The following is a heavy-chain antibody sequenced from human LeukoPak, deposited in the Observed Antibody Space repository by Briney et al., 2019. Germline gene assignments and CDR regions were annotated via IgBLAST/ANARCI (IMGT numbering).Heavy chain of an antibody. CDR1: GGSFSGYY. Sequence: SETLSLTCAVYGGSFSGYYWSWIRQPPGKGLEWIGEINHSGSTNYNPSLKSRVTISVDTSKNQFSLKLSSVTAADTAVYYCASGGLTTVTNPFDYWGQGTLVTVSS. CDR3: ASGGLTTVTNPFDY. D-gene: IGHD4-17*01. V-gene: IGHV4-34*01. J-gene: IGHJ4*02. CDR2: INHSGST.